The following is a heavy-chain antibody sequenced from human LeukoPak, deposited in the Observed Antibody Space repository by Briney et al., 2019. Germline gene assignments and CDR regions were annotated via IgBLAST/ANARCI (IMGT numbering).Heavy chain of an antibody. Sequence: QTGGSLRLSCAASGFTFSSYWMSWVRQAPGKGLEWVANIKHDGSEKYYVDSVKGRFTISRDNAKNSLYLQMNSLRAEDTAVYYCARAYYDFWSGYYGYWGQGTLVTVSS. D-gene: IGHD3-3*01. CDR1: GFTFSSYW. V-gene: IGHV3-7*01. CDR3: ARAYYDFWSGYYGY. J-gene: IGHJ4*02. CDR2: IKHDGSEK.